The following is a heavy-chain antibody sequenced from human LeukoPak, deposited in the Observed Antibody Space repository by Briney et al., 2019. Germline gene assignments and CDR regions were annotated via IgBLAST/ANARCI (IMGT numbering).Heavy chain of an antibody. CDR3: ARGRRGGYDGSGSYYNY. CDR2: FNHSGST. Sequence: SETLSLTCGVYGGPFSGYYWSWIPQPPGKGVEGVGAFNHSGSTNSHPCLKTRVTISGDPSKTQFSLKLSSVTAAGTAGYYCARGRRGGYDGSGSYYNYWGQGTLVTVSS. CDR1: GGPFSGYY. J-gene: IGHJ4*02. D-gene: IGHD3-10*01. V-gene: IGHV4-34*01.